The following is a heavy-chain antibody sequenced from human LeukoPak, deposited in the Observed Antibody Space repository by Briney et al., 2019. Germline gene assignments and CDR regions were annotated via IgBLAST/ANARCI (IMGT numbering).Heavy chain of an antibody. D-gene: IGHD7-27*01. J-gene: IGHJ4*02. Sequence: SETLSLTCTVSGGSISGYYWSWIRQSPGKGLEWIGYIYHTGSTSYSPSLKSRVTISADTSQNQFSLKLSSVTAADTAVYYCASRKLGNDYWGQGTLVTVSS. CDR3: ASRKLGNDY. CDR1: GGSISGYY. V-gene: IGHV4-59*01. CDR2: IYHTGST.